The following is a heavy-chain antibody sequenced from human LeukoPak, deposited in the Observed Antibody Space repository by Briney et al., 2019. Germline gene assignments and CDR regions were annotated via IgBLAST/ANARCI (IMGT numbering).Heavy chain of an antibody. V-gene: IGHV4-61*02. J-gene: IGHJ6*02. Sequence: SETLSLTCTVSGGSISSGSYYWSWIRQPAGKGLEWIGRIYTSGSTNYNPSLKSRVTISVDTSKNQFSLTLSSVTAADTAVYYCARLSTSDRPYYYYGMDVWGQGTTVTVSS. CDR1: GGSISSGSYY. CDR3: ARLSTSDRPYYYYGMDV. D-gene: IGHD2-2*01. CDR2: IYTSGST.